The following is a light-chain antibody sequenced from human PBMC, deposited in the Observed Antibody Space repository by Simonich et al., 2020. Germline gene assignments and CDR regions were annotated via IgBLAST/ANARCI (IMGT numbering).Light chain of an antibody. Sequence: DIVMTQSPDSLAVSLGERATINSKSSQIVLYSSNNKNYLAWYQQKPVQPPKLLIYWASTRESGGPDRFSGSGSGTDFTLTISSLQAEDVAVYYCQQYYSTPPTFGQGTKLEIK. CDR3: QQYYSTPPT. J-gene: IGKJ2*01. CDR2: WAS. V-gene: IGKV4-1*01. CDR1: QIVLYSSNNKNY.